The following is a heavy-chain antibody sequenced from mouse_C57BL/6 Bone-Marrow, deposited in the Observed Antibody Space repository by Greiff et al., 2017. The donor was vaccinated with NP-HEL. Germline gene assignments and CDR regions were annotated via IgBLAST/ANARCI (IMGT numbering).Heavy chain of an antibody. Sequence: QVQLQQSGAELVRPGTSVKMSCKASGYTFTNYWIGWAKQRPGHGLEWIGDIYPGGGYTNYNEKFKGKATFTADTSSNTAYMQLSSLTTEDSAIYYCARVTTVPWFAYWGQGTLVTVSA. CDR2: IYPGGGYT. CDR1: GYTFTNYW. CDR3: ARVTTVPWFAY. J-gene: IGHJ3*01. D-gene: IGHD1-1*01. V-gene: IGHV1-63*01.